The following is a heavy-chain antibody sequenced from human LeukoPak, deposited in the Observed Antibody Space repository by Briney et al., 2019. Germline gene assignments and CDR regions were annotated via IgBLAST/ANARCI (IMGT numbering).Heavy chain of an antibody. CDR3: AKCGSGSNFDY. J-gene: IGHJ4*02. D-gene: IGHD3-10*01. CDR2: LNQDGSER. CDR1: GFTFSSYW. V-gene: IGHV3-7*02. Sequence: GGSLRLSCAASGFTFSSYWMSWVRQTPGKGLGWVAHLNQDGSERYYVDSVKGRFTISRENAKNSLYLQMNSLRAEDTAVYYCAKCGSGSNFDYWGQGILVTVSS.